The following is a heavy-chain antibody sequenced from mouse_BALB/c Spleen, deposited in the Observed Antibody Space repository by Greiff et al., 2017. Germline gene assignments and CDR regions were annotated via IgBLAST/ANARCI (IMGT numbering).Heavy chain of an antibody. V-gene: IGHV2-9-2*01. J-gene: IGHJ3*01. CDR2: IWTGGGT. D-gene: IGHD2-3*01. CDR1: GFSLTSYD. CDR3: VRDDGPSWFAY. Sequence: QVQLKESGPGLVAPSQSLSITCTVSGFSLTSYDISWIRQPPGKGLEWLGVIWTGGGTNYNSAFMSRLSISKDNSKSQVFLKMNSLQTDDTAIYYCVRDDGPSWFAYWGQGTLVTVSA.